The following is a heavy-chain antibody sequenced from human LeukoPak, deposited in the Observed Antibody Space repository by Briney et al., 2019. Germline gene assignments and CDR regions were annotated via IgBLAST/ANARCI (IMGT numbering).Heavy chain of an antibody. Sequence: GGSLRLSCAASGFAVSSNYMSWVRQAPGKRLEWGSVIYSGGSTYYADSVKGRFTISRDNSKNTLYLQMNSLRAEDTAVYYCARDRGIIAAPHGMDVWGQGTTVTVSS. V-gene: IGHV3-66*01. D-gene: IGHD6-25*01. CDR2: IYSGGST. CDR3: ARDRGIIAAPHGMDV. CDR1: GFAVSSNY. J-gene: IGHJ6*02.